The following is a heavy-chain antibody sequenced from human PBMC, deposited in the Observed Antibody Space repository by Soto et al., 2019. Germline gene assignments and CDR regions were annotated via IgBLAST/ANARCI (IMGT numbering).Heavy chain of an antibody. CDR1: GYTLTELS. CDR3: AIEVRRINKFDH. CDR2: FDLENGET. Sequence: AAVKVSCKVSGYTLTELSIHWVRQAPGEGLEWMGGFDLENGETIYAQRFQGRVTMTEESSADTPYMELSSLRSEDTAVYYCAIEVRRINKFDHWGQGTMVTVSS. V-gene: IGHV1-24*01. J-gene: IGHJ4*02. D-gene: IGHD3-10*01.